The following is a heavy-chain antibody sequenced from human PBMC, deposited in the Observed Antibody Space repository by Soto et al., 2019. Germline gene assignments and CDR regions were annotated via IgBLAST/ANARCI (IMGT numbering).Heavy chain of an antibody. CDR1: GYTFTSYG. J-gene: IGHJ5*02. CDR3: ARDSRGGSGSYLTRGGTPVWFDP. D-gene: IGHD3-10*01. Sequence: QVQLVQSGAEVKKPGASVKVSCKASGYTFTSYGISWVRQAPGQGLEWMGWISAYNGNTNYAQKLQGRVTMTTDTATHTAYMELRSLRSDDTAVDYWARDSRGGSGSYLTRGGTPVWFDPWRQGPLVTVSS. CDR2: ISAYNGNT. V-gene: IGHV1-18*01.